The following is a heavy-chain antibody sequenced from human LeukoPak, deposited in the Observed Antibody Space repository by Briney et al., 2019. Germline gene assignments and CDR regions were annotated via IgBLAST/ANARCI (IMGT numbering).Heavy chain of an antibody. J-gene: IGHJ4*02. CDR1: GGSFSGYY. CDR2: INHSGST. V-gene: IGHV4-34*01. D-gene: IGHD3-22*01. CDR3: ARGQESYYYDSSGYYGY. Sequence: SEALSLTCAVYGGSFSGYYWSWIRQPPGKGLEWIGEINHSGSTNYNPSLKSRVTISVDTSKNQFSPKLSSVTAADTAVYYCARGQESYYYDSSGYYGYWGQGTLVTVSS.